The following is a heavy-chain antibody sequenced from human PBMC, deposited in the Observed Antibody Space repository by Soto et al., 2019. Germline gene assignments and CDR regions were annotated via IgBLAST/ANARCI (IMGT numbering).Heavy chain of an antibody. CDR2: ISGGSANT. J-gene: IGHJ4*02. V-gene: IGHV3-23*01. CDR3: AKDLRGGVLRTYYFDC. Sequence: GGSLRLSCAASGFTFSSYAMSWVRQAPGKGLEWVSAISGGSANTYHADSVKGRFTISRDNSENTLYLQMHSLRVEDTAVYYCAKDLRGGVLRTYYFDCWGQGTLVTVSS. CDR1: GFTFSSYA. D-gene: IGHD3-10*01.